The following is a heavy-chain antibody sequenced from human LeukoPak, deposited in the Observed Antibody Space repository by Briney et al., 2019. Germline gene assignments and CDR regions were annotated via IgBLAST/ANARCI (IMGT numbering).Heavy chain of an antibody. V-gene: IGHV3-30*18. Sequence: PGRSLRLSRAASGFTFSSYGMHWVRQAPGKGLEWVAVISYDGSNKYYADSVKGRFTISRDNSKNTLYLQMNSLRAEDRAVYYCAKDPSPSYSSSWYGSPGYWGQGTLVTVSS. D-gene: IGHD6-13*01. CDR3: AKDPSPSYSSSWYGSPGY. CDR1: GFTFSSYG. CDR2: ISYDGSNK. J-gene: IGHJ4*02.